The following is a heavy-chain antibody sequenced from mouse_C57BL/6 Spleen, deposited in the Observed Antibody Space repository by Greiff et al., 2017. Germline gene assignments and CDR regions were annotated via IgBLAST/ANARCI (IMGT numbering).Heavy chain of an antibody. CDR2: INPGSGGT. Sequence: QVQLQQSGAELVRPGTSVKVSCKASGYAFTNYLIEWVKQRPGQGLEWIGVINPGSGGTNYNEKFKGKATLTADKSSSTAYMQLSSLTSEDSAVYFCARSNYYGSSYDGFAYWGQGTLVTVAA. CDR1: GYAFTNYL. CDR3: ARSNYYGSSYDGFAY. V-gene: IGHV1-54*01. D-gene: IGHD1-1*01. J-gene: IGHJ3*01.